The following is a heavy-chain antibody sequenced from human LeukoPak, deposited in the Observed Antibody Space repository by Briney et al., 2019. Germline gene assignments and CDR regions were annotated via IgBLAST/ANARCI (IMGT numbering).Heavy chain of an antibody. D-gene: IGHD3-22*01. J-gene: IGHJ3*02. V-gene: IGHV1-18*01. CDR2: ISAYNGNT. CDR3: ASLKNSYDSSGYLVTDAFDI. CDR1: GYTFTSNG. Sequence: ASVKVSCEASGYTFTSNGISWVRQAPGQGLEWMGWISAYNGNTNYEQKLQGRVTMTTDTSTSTAYMELRSLRSDDTAVYYCASLKNSYDSSGYLVTDAFDIWGQGTMVTVSS.